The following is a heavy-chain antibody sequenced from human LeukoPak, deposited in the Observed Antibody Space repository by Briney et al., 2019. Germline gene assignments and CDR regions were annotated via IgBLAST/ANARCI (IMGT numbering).Heavy chain of an antibody. V-gene: IGHV3-30-3*01. D-gene: IGHD3-22*01. CDR3: ARDRLYYYDSTVSCLHY. Sequence: QPGGSLRLSCAASGFTFSSYAMHWVRQAPGKGLEWVAVISYDGSNKYYADSVKGRFTISRDNSKNTLYLQMNSLRAEDTAVYYCARDRLYYYDSTVSCLHYWGQGTLVTVSS. CDR1: GFTFSSYA. J-gene: IGHJ4*02. CDR2: ISYDGSNK.